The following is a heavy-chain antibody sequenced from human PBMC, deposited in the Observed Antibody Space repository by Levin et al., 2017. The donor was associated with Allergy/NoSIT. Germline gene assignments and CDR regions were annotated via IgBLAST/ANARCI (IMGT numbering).Heavy chain of an antibody. V-gene: IGHV4-34*01. CDR2: INHSGST. J-gene: IGHJ4*02. Sequence: SETLSLTCAVYGGSFSGYYWSWIRQPPGKGLEWIGEINHSGSTNYNPSLKSRVTISVDTSKNQFSLKLSSVTAADTAVYYCARGRSGSQGDKYYFDYWGQGTLVTVSS. CDR3: ARGRSGSQGDKYYFDY. CDR1: GGSFSGYY. D-gene: IGHD6-13*01.